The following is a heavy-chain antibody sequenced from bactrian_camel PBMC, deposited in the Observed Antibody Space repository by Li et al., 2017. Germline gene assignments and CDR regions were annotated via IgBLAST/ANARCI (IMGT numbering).Heavy chain of an antibody. CDR2: IDSNGTT. V-gene: IGHV3S53*01. CDR3: AADSVGRCRARGWVERPSVAAYDY. J-gene: IGHJ4*01. CDR1: GVTMSSSFHC. Sequence: VQLVESGGGSVQPGGSLRLSCSANGVTMSSSFHCMTWFRQAPGKEREGVASIDSNGTTEYADFVKGRFTISLNDAKDTLYLQMNSLKPEDTAMYYCAADSVGRCRARGWVERPSVAAYDYWGQGTQVTVS. D-gene: IGHD5*01.